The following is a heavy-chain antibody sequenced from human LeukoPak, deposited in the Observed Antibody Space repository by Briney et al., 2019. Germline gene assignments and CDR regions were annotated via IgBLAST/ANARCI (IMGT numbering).Heavy chain of an antibody. V-gene: IGHV4-34*01. CDR3: AREPCGSGSFDY. CDR2: INHSGST. Sequence: IPSETLSLTCAVYGGSFSGYYWSWIRQPPGKGLEWIGEINHSGSTNYNPSLKSRVTISVDTSKNQFSLKLSSVTAADTAVYYCAREPCGSGSFDYWGQGTLVTVSS. CDR1: GGSFSGYY. D-gene: IGHD3-10*01. J-gene: IGHJ4*02.